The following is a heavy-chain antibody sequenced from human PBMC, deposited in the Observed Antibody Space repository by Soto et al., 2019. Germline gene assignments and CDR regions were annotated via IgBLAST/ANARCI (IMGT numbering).Heavy chain of an antibody. CDR2: IYYSGST. D-gene: IGHD3-16*01. J-gene: IGHJ6*02. CDR1: GGSISSYY. V-gene: IGHV4-59*01. CDR3: ARDGALYYYYGMDV. Sequence: TSETLSLTCTVSGGSISSYYWSWIRQPPGKGLEWIGYIYYSGSTNYNPSLKSRVTISVDTSKNQFSLKLSSVTAADTAVYYCARDGALYYYYGMDVWGQGTTVTVSS.